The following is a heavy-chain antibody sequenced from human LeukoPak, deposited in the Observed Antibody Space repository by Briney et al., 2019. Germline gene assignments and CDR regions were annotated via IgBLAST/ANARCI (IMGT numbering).Heavy chain of an antibody. CDR2: ISAYNGNT. D-gene: IGHD3-10*01. J-gene: IGHJ6*03. Sequence: ASVKVSCKASGYTFTSYGISWVRQAPGQGLEWMGWISAYNGNTNYAQKLQGRVTMTTDTSTSTAYMELRSLRSEDTAVYYCARGLITMVRGVIIKGEYYYMDVWGKGTTVTVSS. CDR3: ARGLITMVRGVIIKGEYYYMDV. CDR1: GYTFTSYG. V-gene: IGHV1-18*01.